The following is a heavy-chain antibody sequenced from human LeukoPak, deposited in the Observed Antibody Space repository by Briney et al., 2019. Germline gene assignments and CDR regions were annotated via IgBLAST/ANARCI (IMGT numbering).Heavy chain of an antibody. J-gene: IGHJ4*02. CDR3: ATRKLGNDY. D-gene: IGHD7-27*01. CDR1: GGSVSNYY. V-gene: IGHV4-59*02. CDR2: IYYTET. Sequence: ASETLSLTCTVSGGSVSNYYWSWIRQSPGKGLEWIGYIYYTETSYNPSLKSRVTISADTSKNQFSLKLYSVTAADTAVYYCATRKLGNDYWGQGTLVTVSS.